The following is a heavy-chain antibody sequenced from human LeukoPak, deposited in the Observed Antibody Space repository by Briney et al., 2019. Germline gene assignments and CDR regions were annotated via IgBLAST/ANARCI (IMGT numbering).Heavy chain of an antibody. Sequence: GGSLRLSCAASGFTFSIYPMSWVRQAPGKGLEWGSAISCRCGSTYYADSVKGRFTISRDNSKNTLYLQMNSLRAEDTAIYYCAKDAYGSGSYSQYFDYWGQGTLVTVSS. J-gene: IGHJ4*02. CDR2: ISCRCGST. CDR3: AKDAYGSGSYSQYFDY. V-gene: IGHV3-23*01. CDR1: GFTFSIYP. D-gene: IGHD3-10*01.